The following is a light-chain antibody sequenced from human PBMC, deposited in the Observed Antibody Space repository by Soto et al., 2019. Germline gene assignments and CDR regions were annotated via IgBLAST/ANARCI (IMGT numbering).Light chain of an antibody. V-gene: IGLV2-14*01. CDR1: SSDVGGNNH. J-gene: IGLJ1*01. Sequence: QSALTQPASVSGSPGQSITIPCAGTSSDVGGNNHVSWYQQHPGKAPKLIIYGVTNRPSGVSYRFSGSKSGNTASLTISGLQAEDEADYYCNSFAGSRGYVFGTGTKVTVL. CDR2: GVT. CDR3: NSFAGSRGYV.